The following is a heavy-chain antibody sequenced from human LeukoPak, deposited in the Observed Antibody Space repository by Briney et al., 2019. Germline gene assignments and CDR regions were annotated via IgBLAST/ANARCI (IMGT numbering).Heavy chain of an antibody. CDR3: AKDIGALAAAGPYYFDY. V-gene: IGHV3-30*02. J-gene: IGHJ4*02. CDR2: IRYDGSPE. CDR1: GFTFTNYG. D-gene: IGHD6-13*01. Sequence: GGSLRLSCTASGFTFTNYGMHWVRPAPGKALEWVAFIRYDGSPEYYADSVKGRFTISRDNSKNTLYLQMNSLRAEDTAVYYCAKDIGALAAAGPYYFDYWGQGTLVTVSS.